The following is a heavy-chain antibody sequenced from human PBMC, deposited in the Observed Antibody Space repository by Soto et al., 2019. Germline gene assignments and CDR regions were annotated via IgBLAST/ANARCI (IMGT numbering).Heavy chain of an antibody. Sequence: SETLSLTCTVSGGSISSSSYYWGWIRQPPGKGLEWIGSIYYSGSTYYNPSLKSRVTISVDTSKNQFSLKLSSVTAADTAVYYCARARATIAAAAIFDCWGQGTMVTVSS. J-gene: IGHJ4*02. D-gene: IGHD6-13*01. CDR3: ARARATIAAAAIFDC. V-gene: IGHV4-39*01. CDR1: GGSISSSSYY. CDR2: IYYSGST.